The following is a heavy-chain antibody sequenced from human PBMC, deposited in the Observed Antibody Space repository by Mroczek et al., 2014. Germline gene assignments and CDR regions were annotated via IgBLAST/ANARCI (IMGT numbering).Heavy chain of an antibody. J-gene: IGHJ4*02. CDR1: GYTFTGYY. D-gene: IGHD5-18*01. V-gene: IGHV1-2*02. Sequence: VQLLETGAEVKKPGASVKVSCKASGYTFTGYYMHWVRQAPGQGLEWMGWINPNSGGTNYAQKFQGRVTMTRDTSISTAYMELSRLRSDDTAVYYCANSYGAGRPKGSYYFDYWGQGTLVTVSS. CDR2: INPNSGGT. CDR3: ANSYGAGRPKGSYYFDY.